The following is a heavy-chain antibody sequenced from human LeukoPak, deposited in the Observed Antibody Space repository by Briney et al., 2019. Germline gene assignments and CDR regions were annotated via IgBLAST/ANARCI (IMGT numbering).Heavy chain of an antibody. D-gene: IGHD5-18*01. CDR1: GFTFSSYA. V-gene: IGHV3-53*01. CDR3: ARDKRNSCGYDN. Sequence: GGSLRLSCAASGFTFSSYAMSWVRQAPGKGLEWVSVIYSGGSTYYADSVKGRFTISRDNSKNTLYLQMNSLRAEDTAVYYCARDKRNSCGYDNWGQGTLVTVSS. CDR2: IYSGGST. J-gene: IGHJ4*02.